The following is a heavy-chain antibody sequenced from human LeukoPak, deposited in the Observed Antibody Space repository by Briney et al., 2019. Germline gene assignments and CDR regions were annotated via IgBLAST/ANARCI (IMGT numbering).Heavy chain of an antibody. CDR3: ATATVTHTRDP. V-gene: IGHV1-2*02. J-gene: IGHJ5*02. CDR1: GYTFSDFY. Sequence: ASVKVSCQTSGYTFSDFYLNWVRQAHGQGLEWMGWINPYSGTLISAQSLQGRLTMTWDTSTGTAYMELTRLTSDDTAVYYCATATVTHTRDPWGQGTLVTVSS. D-gene: IGHD1-1*01. CDR2: INPYSGTL.